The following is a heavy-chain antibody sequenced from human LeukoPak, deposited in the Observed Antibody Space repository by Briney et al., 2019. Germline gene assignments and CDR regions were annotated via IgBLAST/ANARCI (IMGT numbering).Heavy chain of an antibody. V-gene: IGHV4-38-2*02. CDR1: GYSISSGYY. D-gene: IGHD6-13*01. J-gene: IGHJ5*02. CDR3: ARDPNSSSWFHWFDP. Sequence: SETLSLTCAVPGYSISSGYYWGWIRQPPGKGLEWIGSIYHSGSTYYNPSLKSRVTISVDTSKNQFSLKLSSVTAADTAVYYCARDPNSSSWFHWFDPWGQGTLVTVSS. CDR2: IYHSGST.